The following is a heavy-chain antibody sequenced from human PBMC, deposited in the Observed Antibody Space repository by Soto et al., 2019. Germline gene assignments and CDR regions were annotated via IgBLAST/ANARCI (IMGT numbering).Heavy chain of an antibody. V-gene: IGHV1-2*02. CDR3: AVATVVNPNYYYYGMDV. J-gene: IGHJ6*02. CDR1: GYTFTGYY. CDR2: INPNSGGT. D-gene: IGHD5-12*01. Sequence: ASVKVSCKASGYTFTGYYMHWVRQAPGQGLEWMGWINPNSGGTNYAQKFQGRVTMTRDTSISTAYMELSRLRSDDTAVYYCAVATVVNPNYYYYGMDVWGQGTTVTVSS.